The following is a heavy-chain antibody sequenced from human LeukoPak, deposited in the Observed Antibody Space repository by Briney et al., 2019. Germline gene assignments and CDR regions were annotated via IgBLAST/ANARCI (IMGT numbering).Heavy chain of an antibody. Sequence: GGSLRLSCAASGFTFSNYAMNWVRQAPGKGLEWVSVINDSGGNTFYADSVKGRFTISRDNSKNTLYLQMSSPRVEDTAVYYCARSLKWNLVGFDYWGQGTLVTVSS. CDR2: INDSGGNT. J-gene: IGHJ4*02. V-gene: IGHV3-23*01. D-gene: IGHD1-1*01. CDR3: ARSLKWNLVGFDY. CDR1: GFTFSNYA.